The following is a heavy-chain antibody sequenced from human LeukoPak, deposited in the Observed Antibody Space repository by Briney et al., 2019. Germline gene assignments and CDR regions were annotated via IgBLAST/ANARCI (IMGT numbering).Heavy chain of an antibody. CDR1: GFTVSSNY. J-gene: IGHJ6*02. V-gene: IGHV3-53*01. D-gene: IGHD1-1*01. CDR2: IYSGGST. Sequence: GGSLRLSCPAAGFTVSSNYMSWVRQAPDKGLEWDSLIYSGGSTYYADSVKCRFTISRDNSKNTLYLQMNSLRAEDTAVYYCAREKLDGGYYYYGMDVWGQGTTVTVSS. CDR3: AREKLDGGYYYYGMDV.